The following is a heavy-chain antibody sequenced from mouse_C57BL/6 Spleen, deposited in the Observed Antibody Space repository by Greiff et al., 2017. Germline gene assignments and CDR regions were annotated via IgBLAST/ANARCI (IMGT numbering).Heavy chain of an antibody. CDR1: GYTFTSYW. CDR2: IDPSDSYT. V-gene: IGHV1-69*01. CDR3: ARHEGYAMDY. J-gene: IGHJ4*01. Sequence: QVQLQQPGAELVMPGASVKLSCKASGYTFTSYWMHWVKQRPGQGLEWIGEIDPSDSYTNYNQKFKGKSTLTADKSSSTVYMELSRLTSEDSAVYFCARHEGYAMDYWGQGTSVTVSS.